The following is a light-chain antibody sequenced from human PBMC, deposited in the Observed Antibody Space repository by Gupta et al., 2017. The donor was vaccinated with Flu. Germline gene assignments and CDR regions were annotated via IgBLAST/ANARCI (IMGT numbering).Light chain of an antibody. Sequence: VTISCSGSSSNIGSNSVNWYLQVPGTAPKLLIDANSERPSGVPARFSGSKSGTSASLAISGLQSEDEADYYCATWDDSLTGHYVFGSGTTVTVL. CDR3: ATWDDSLTGHYV. V-gene: IGLV1-44*01. CDR1: SSNIGSNS. J-gene: IGLJ1*01. CDR2: ANS.